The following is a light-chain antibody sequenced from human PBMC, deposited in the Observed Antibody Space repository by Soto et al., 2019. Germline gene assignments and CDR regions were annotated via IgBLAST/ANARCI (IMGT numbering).Light chain of an antibody. CDR1: QNINSL. CDR3: QQSYNTPLT. Sequence: DIQVAQSPSSLSASVGDRVTITCLASQNINSLLNWYQQKPGQAPKLLIYAASSVQSGVPSRFSGSGSGTDFTLIISSLQPEDFATYSCQQSYNTPLTFGQGTRLEIK. CDR2: AAS. V-gene: IGKV1-39*01. J-gene: IGKJ5*01.